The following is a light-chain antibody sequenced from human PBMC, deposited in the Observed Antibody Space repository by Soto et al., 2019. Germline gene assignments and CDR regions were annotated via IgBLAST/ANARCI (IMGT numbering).Light chain of an antibody. CDR1: SSDVGGYNY. CDR2: DVS. Sequence: QSALTQPASVSGSPGQSITISCTGTSSDVGGYNYVSWYQQHPGKAPKLMIYDVSNRPSGFSTRFSGSKSGYTASLTISGLQAEDEDDYYCSSYSSRRTVIFGGGTKLTVL. V-gene: IGLV2-14*01. CDR3: SSYSSRRTVI. J-gene: IGLJ2*01.